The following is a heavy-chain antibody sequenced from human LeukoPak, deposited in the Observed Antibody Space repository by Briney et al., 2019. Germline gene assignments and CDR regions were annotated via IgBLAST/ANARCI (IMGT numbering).Heavy chain of an antibody. CDR3: ARAVYGGISYDAFDI. Sequence: ASETLSLTCAVYGGSFSGYYWSWIRQPPGKGLEWIGKINHSGSTNYNPSLKSRVTISVDTSKNQFSLKLSSVTAADTAVYYCARAVYGGISYDAFDIWGQGTMVTVSS. CDR2: INHSGST. J-gene: IGHJ3*02. V-gene: IGHV4-34*01. CDR1: GGSFSGYY. D-gene: IGHD4-23*01.